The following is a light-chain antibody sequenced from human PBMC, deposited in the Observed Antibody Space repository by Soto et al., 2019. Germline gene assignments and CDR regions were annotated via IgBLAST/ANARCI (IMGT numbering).Light chain of an antibody. CDR3: KQYNSYLYT. J-gene: IGKJ2*01. Sequence: DIQMTHSPSTLSASVGDRVTITCRASQSISSWLAWYQQRPGKAPKLLIYKESTLESGVPSRFRGSGSGKEFTLTISSLQPDDFATYYSKQYNSYLYTFGKGAKGDIX. CDR2: KES. V-gene: IGKV1-5*03. CDR1: QSISSW.